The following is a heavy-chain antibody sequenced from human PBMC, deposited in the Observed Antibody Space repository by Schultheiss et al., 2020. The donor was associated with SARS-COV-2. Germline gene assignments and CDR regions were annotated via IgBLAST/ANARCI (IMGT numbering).Heavy chain of an antibody. V-gene: IGHV4-39*01. CDR2: IYYSGST. J-gene: IGHJ6*02. D-gene: IGHD6-13*01. CDR3: ARSPYSSSWLDV. Sequence: SETLSLTCAVSGASVSSSNWWSWIRQPPGKGLEWIGSIYYSGSTYYNPSLKSRVTISVDTSKNQFSLKLSSVTAADTAVYYCARSPYSSSWLDVWGQGTTVTVSS. CDR1: GASVSSSNW.